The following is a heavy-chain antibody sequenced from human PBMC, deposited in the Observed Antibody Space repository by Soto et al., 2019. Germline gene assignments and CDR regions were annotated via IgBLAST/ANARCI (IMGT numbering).Heavy chain of an antibody. CDR3: ARYFRGSGRYFFDY. CDR1: GFTFSSSF. D-gene: IGHD6-19*01. Sequence: EVQLVESGGALGQPGGSLRLSCVASGFTFSSSFMGWVRQAPGKGLEWVANINQDGGGTYYVDSVEGRFTISRDNAKDSLYLQMNSLRGEDTAVYYCARYFRGSGRYFFDYWGQGTLVTVSS. CDR2: INQDGGGT. J-gene: IGHJ4*02. V-gene: IGHV3-7*03.